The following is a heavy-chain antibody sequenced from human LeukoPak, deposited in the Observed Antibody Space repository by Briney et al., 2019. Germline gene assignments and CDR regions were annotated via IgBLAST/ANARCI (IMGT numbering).Heavy chain of an antibody. CDR1: GYTFTGYY. V-gene: IGHV1-2*02. CDR3: ATVYSSSWYGPSN. J-gene: IGHJ4*02. Sequence: ASVKVSCKASGYTFTGYYMHWVRQAPGQGLEWMGWINPNSGGTNYEQKFQGRVTMTRDTSISTAYMELSRLRSDDTAVYYCATVYSSSWYGPSNWGQGTLVTVSS. CDR2: INPNSGGT. D-gene: IGHD6-13*01.